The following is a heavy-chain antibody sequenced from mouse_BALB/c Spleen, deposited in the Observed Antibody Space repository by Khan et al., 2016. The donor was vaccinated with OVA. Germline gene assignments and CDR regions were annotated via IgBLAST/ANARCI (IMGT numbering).Heavy chain of an antibody. Sequence: QVQLKQSGPGLVAPSQSLSITCTVSGFSLTSYGVHWVRQPPGKGLEWLGVIWTGGSTNYNSALMYRLSITKDNSKSQVFLKMNSLQTDDTAMYXCARYYGNYGWYFDVWGAGTTVTVSA. V-gene: IGHV2-9*02. CDR2: IWTGGST. J-gene: IGHJ1*01. CDR3: ARYYGNYGWYFDV. D-gene: IGHD2-1*01. CDR1: GFSLTSYG.